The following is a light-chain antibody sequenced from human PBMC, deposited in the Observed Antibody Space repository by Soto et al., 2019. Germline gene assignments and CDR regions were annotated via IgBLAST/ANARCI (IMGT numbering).Light chain of an antibody. CDR3: HQFGRSPLAA. V-gene: IGKV3-20*01. J-gene: IGKJ3*01. CDR2: DAS. Sequence: EIVLTQSPGTLSLSPGERATLSCRASQSVTNTYLAWYQQKPGQAPRLLIYDASTRATGIPDRFSGSGSGTDVTMTISRLEPEDSAVYYCHQFGRSPLAAVGPGTKVDIK. CDR1: QSVTNTY.